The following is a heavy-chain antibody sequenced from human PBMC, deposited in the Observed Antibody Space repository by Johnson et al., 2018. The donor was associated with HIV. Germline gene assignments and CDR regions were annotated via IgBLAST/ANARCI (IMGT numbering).Heavy chain of an antibody. CDR1: GFTFSDYY. CDR2: IEPDGRGK. V-gene: IGHV3-7*03. J-gene: IGHJ3*02. CDR3: AKRPYRIAAAGPDAFDI. Sequence: VQLVESGGGLVQPGGSLRLSCAASGFTFSDYYMSWIRQAPGRGLEWVANIEPDGRGKYSVDSVKGRFTISRDNAKNSLYLQMNSLRAEDTALYYCAKRPYRIAAAGPDAFDIWGQGTIVTVSS. D-gene: IGHD6-13*01.